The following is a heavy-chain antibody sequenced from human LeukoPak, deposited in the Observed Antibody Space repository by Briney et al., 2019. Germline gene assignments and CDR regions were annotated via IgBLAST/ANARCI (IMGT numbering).Heavy chain of an antibody. CDR1: GGSISSYY. J-gene: IGHJ3*02. Sequence: PSETLSLTCTVSGGSISSYYWSWIRQPPGKGLEWIGYIYYSGSTNYNPSLKSRVTISVDTSKNQFSLKLSSVTAADTAVYYCVRDYDYVWGSYRPDAFDIWGQGTMVTVSS. CDR3: VRDYDYVWGSYRPDAFDI. CDR2: IYYSGST. D-gene: IGHD3-16*02. V-gene: IGHV4-59*12.